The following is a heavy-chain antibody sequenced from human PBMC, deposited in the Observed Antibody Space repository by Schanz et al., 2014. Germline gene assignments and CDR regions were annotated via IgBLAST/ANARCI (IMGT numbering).Heavy chain of an antibody. Sequence: EVQLLESGGGLVQPGGSLRLSCAASGFTFSSYAMSWVRQASGKGLEWVSAISGSGASTYYADSVKGRFTISRDNSKNTLYLQMNSLTAEDTAVYYCARGVRIDYWGQGTLVTVSS. J-gene: IGHJ4*02. CDR1: GFTFSSYA. CDR3: ARGVRIDY. V-gene: IGHV3-23*01. CDR2: ISGSGAST. D-gene: IGHD3-3*01.